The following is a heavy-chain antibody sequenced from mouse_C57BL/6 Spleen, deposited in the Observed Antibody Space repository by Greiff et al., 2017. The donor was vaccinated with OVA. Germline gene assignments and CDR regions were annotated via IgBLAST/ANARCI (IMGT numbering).Heavy chain of an antibody. Sequence: QVQLQQSGAELVKPGASVKLSCKASGYTFTSYWMHWVKQRPGQGLEWIGMIHPNSGSTNYNEKFKSKATLTVDKSSSTAYMQLSSLTSEDSAVYYCAGGYDDGGTHAMDYWGQGTSVTVSS. CDR3: AGGYDDGGTHAMDY. D-gene: IGHD2-2*01. CDR1: GYTFTSYW. V-gene: IGHV1-64*01. CDR2: IHPNSGST. J-gene: IGHJ4*01.